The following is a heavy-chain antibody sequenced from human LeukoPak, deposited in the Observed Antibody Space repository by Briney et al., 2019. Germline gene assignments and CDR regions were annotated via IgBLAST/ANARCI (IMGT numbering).Heavy chain of an antibody. CDR2: ISSSSYI. CDR1: GFTFSSYS. D-gene: IGHD3-22*01. CDR3: ARLTYDSSGYYYLVDY. J-gene: IGHJ4*02. Sequence: GGSLSLSCAASGFTFSSYSMNWVRQAPGKGLEWVSSISSSSYIYYADSVKGRFTISRDNAKNSLYLQMNSLRAEDTAVYYCARLTYDSSGYYYLVDYWGQGTLVTVSS. V-gene: IGHV3-21*01.